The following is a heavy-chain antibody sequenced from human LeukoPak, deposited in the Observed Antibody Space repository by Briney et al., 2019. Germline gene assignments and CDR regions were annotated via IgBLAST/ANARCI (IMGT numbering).Heavy chain of an antibody. Sequence: GESLKISCKGSGYIFATYWIGWVRQMPGKGLEWMGIIYPGDSDTRYNPSFQGQVTISADKSISTAYLQWNSLQASDTAMYYCARRHSGSYGNAFDIWGQGTMVTVSS. CDR3: ARRHSGSYGNAFDI. CDR1: GYIFATYW. V-gene: IGHV5-51*01. D-gene: IGHD1-26*01. CDR2: IYPGDSDT. J-gene: IGHJ3*02.